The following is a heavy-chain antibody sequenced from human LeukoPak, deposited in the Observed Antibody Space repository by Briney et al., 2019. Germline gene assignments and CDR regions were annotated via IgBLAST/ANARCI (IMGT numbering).Heavy chain of an antibody. CDR2: IKPSGGST. CDR3: ARSPPANIPDDY. V-gene: IGHV1-46*01. CDR1: GYTFTSYY. Sequence: GASVKVSCKASGYTFTSYYMHWVRQAPGQGLEWMGIIKPSGGSTSYAQKFQGRVTMTRDTSTSTVYMELSSLRSEDTAVYYCARSPPANIPDDYWGQGTLVTVSS. J-gene: IGHJ4*02. D-gene: IGHD2/OR15-2a*01.